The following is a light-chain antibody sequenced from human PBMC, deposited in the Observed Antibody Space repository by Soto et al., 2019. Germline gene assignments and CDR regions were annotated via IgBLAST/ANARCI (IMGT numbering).Light chain of an antibody. J-gene: IGKJ1*01. CDR3: QQYSSSPWT. Sequence: EIVITHSPATLSFSPVERATLSCRASQSVSSNLAWYQQTPGQAPRLLIYGASRRATGIADRFSGSGSGTDFTLTISRLEPEDFAVYYCQQYSSSPWTFGQGTKVDIK. CDR2: GAS. V-gene: IGKV3-20*01. CDR1: QSVSSN.